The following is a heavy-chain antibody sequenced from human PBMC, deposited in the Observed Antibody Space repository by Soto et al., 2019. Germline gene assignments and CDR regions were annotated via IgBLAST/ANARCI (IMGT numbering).Heavy chain of an antibody. Sequence: SETLSLTCTVSGGSISSGGYYWSWIRQHPGKGLEWIGYIYYSGSTYYNPSLKSRVTISVDTSKNQFSLKLSSVTAADTAVYYCARGATEADAFDIWGQGTMVTVSS. CDR1: GGSISSGGYY. CDR2: IYYSGST. CDR3: ARGATEADAFDI. J-gene: IGHJ3*02. V-gene: IGHV4-31*03.